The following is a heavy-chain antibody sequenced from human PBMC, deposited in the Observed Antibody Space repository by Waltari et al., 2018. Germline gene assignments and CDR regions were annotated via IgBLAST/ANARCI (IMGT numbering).Heavy chain of an antibody. CDR1: GFTFNNYW. Sequence: EVQLVESGGGLVQPGGSLRLSCAASGFTFNNYWMHWVRQAPGKGLVWVSRIDTDGSITNYADSVRGRFIISRDNAKNTVYLQMNSLSAEDTALYYCARGSHIGTHNPTEYWGQGTLVTVSS. J-gene: IGHJ4*02. CDR2: IDTDGSIT. V-gene: IGHV3-74*01. CDR3: ARGSHIGTHNPTEY. D-gene: IGHD2-21*01.